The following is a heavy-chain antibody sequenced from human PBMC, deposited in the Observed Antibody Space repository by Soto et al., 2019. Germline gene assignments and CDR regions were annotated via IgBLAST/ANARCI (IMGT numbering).Heavy chain of an antibody. D-gene: IGHD3-16*02. J-gene: IGHJ5*02. CDR3: ARDSYDYVWGSYRYNWFDP. CDR1: GFTFSSYA. CDR2: ISGSGGST. Sequence: GGSLRLSCAASGFTFSSYAMSWVRQAPGKGLEWVSAISGSGGSTYYADSVKGRFTISRDNAKNSLYQQMNSLRAEDTAVYYCARDSYDYVWGSYRYNWFDPWGQGTLVTVAS. V-gene: IGHV3-23*01.